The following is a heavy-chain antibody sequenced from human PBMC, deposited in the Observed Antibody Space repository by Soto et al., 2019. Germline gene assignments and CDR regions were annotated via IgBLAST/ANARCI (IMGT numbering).Heavy chain of an antibody. D-gene: IGHD1-26*01. CDR2: IYYSGST. J-gene: IGHJ4*02. Sequence: KPSDTLSLTCTVSGGSISSGGYYWSWIRQHPGKGPEWIGYIYYSGSTYYNPSLKSRATISVDTSKSQYALKLSSVTAADTDVYYCARYPPEHFDYWGQGTLVNVSS. CDR1: GGSISSGGYY. CDR3: ARYPPEHFDY. V-gene: IGHV4-31*03.